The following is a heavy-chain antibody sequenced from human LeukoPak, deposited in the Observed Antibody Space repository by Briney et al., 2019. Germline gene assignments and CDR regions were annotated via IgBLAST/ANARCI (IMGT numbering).Heavy chain of an antibody. Sequence: GGSLRLSCAVSGFSFSDHNMNWVRQAPGKGLEWVASISSRSNYIYYADSLKGRVTISRDNARNSLFLQMTSLRAEDTAVYYCARDYLGFGESGFDYWGQGTQVIVSS. D-gene: IGHD3-10*01. CDR2: ISSRSNYI. V-gene: IGHV3-21*01. CDR3: ARDYLGFGESGFDY. CDR1: GFSFSDHN. J-gene: IGHJ4*02.